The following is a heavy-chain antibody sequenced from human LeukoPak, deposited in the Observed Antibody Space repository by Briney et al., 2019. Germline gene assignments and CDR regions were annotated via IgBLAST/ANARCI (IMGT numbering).Heavy chain of an antibody. V-gene: IGHV3-48*03. CDR3: ARDPPTIPYYMDV. D-gene: IGHD2-2*01. J-gene: IGHJ6*03. CDR2: ISTSGTTI. CDR1: GFTFSSYE. Sequence: GGTLRLSCIASGFTFSSYEMNWVRQAPGKGLEWVSYISTSGTTIYYADSVKGRFTICRDNAKNSLYLQMNSLRAEDTAVYYCARDPPTIPYYMDVWGKGTTVTVSS.